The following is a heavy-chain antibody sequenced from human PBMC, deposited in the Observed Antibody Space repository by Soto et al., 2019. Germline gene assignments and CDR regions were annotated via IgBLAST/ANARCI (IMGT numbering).Heavy chain of an antibody. D-gene: IGHD2-15*01. V-gene: IGHV1-69*01. Sequence: QVQLAQSGAEMTQPGSSVKVSCRASGGSFSDFAFSWVRQAPGQGLEWMGGIIPMFAATKYAQRLQDRVTITADESTNTVYLALNSLTSEDTAIYYCARGAIVAVPAALSSYHDYTNYRFDSWGQVTLVTVSS. CDR2: IIPMFAAT. CDR3: ARGAIVAVPAALSSYHDYTNYRFDS. J-gene: IGHJ4*02. CDR1: GGSFSDFA.